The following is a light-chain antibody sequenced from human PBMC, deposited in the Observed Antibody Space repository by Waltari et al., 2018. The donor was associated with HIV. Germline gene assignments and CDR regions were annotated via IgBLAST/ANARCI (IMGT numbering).Light chain of an antibody. CDR2: RHY. CDR1: SSNVGSKP. CDR3: VAWDDSLSGYV. J-gene: IGLJ1*01. V-gene: IGLV1-47*01. Sequence: QSVLTQPPSASGTLGQSVTISCPGSSSNVGSKPVYWFQQVSGTAPKLLIYRHYQRRAGIPDRFSGSKSGASASLTISVLRSEDEADYYCVAWDDSLSGYVFGTGTKVSVL.